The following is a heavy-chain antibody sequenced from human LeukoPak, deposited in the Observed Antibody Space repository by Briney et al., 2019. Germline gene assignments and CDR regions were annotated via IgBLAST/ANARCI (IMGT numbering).Heavy chain of an antibody. CDR1: GFTFSSYG. J-gene: IGHJ6*02. Sequence: GGSLRLSCAASGFTFSSYGMRWVRQAPGKGLEWVAVISYDGSNKYYADSVKGRFTISRDNSKNTLYLQMNSLRAEDTAVYYCAKDRAAAGTSDYYYGMDVWGQGTTVTVSS. V-gene: IGHV3-30*18. CDR2: ISYDGSNK. D-gene: IGHD6-13*01. CDR3: AKDRAAAGTSDYYYGMDV.